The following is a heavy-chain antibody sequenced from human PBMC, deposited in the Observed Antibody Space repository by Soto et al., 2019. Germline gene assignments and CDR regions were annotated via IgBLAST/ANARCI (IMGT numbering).Heavy chain of an antibody. CDR3: ARDGVVGTWFEH. J-gene: IGHJ5*02. V-gene: IGHV4-59*12. CDR2: IYYSGST. D-gene: IGHD3-3*01. CDR1: GGSINRYY. Sequence: QVQLQESGPGLVKPSETLSLTCSVSGGSINRYYWSWIRQPPGKGLEWIGYIYYSGSTKYNPALTLRVTISAATAKSQFPLKLRSVTAADTAVYYCARDGVVGTWFEHWGQGTLVTVSS.